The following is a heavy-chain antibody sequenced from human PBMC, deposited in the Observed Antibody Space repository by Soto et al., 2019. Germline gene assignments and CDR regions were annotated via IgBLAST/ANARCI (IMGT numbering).Heavy chain of an antibody. J-gene: IGHJ4*01. CDR2: INPSGGSP. CDR3: ATPRPGSHGYSF. CDR1: GYTFTDYF. Sequence: QVQLVQSGAEVKKPGASEKVSCKASGYTFTDYFIHWVRQAPGQGLQWMGIINPSGGSPSYAQKFQGRVTMTRDTSTSTVYVELSGLTSEDTAVYYCATPRPGSHGYSFWGHGALVTVSS. V-gene: IGHV1-46*01. D-gene: IGHD3-16*01.